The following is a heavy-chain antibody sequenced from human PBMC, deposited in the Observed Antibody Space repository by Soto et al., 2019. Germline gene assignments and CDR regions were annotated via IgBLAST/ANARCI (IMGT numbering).Heavy chain of an antibody. D-gene: IGHD6-13*01. CDR1: GYTFTSYA. V-gene: IGHV1-3*01. CDR3: ARRIGSSTSNFDY. CDR2: INAGSGNT. J-gene: IGHJ4*02. Sequence: GASVKVSCKASGYTFTSYAMHWVRQAPGQRLEWMGWINAGSGNTRYSQKFQGRVTITRNTSISTAYMELSSLRSEDTALYYCARRIGSSTSNFDYWGQGALVTVSS.